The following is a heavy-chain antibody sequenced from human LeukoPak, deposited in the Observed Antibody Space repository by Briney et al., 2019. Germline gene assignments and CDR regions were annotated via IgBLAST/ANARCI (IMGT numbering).Heavy chain of an antibody. D-gene: IGHD3-10*01. CDR3: ARGSITMVRGVFNWFDP. J-gene: IGHJ5*02. Sequence: GASVKVSCKASGYTFTGYYMHWVRQAPGQGLEWMGWINPNSGGTNYAQKFQGRVTMTRDTSISTAYMELSRLRSDDTAVYYCARGSITMVRGVFNWFDPWGQGTLVTVSS. CDR1: GYTFTGYY. V-gene: IGHV1-2*02. CDR2: INPNSGGT.